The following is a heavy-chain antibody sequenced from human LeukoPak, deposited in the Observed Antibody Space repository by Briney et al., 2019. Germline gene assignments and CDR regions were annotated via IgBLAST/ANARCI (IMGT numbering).Heavy chain of an antibody. V-gene: IGHV3-74*01. J-gene: IGHJ4*02. CDR1: GFTFSSYW. CDR2: ISTDGKTT. D-gene: IGHD7-27*01. CDR3: VRVFKDLGQ. Sequence: GGSLRLSCAASGFTFSSYWMHRVRQAPGKGLVWISCISTDGKTTRHADSVKGRFTISRDNSKNTLYLQMSRLRVDDTAVYYCVRVFKDLGQWGQGTLLTVSS.